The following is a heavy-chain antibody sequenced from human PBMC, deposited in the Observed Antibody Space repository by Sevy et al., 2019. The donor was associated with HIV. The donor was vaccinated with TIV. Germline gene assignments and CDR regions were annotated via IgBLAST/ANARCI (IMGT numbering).Heavy chain of an antibody. Sequence: GGSLRLSCAASGFTFSSYGMHWVRQAPGKGLEWVAVIWYDGSNKYYADSVKGRFTISRDNSKNTLYLQMNSLRAEDTAVYYCARDFRYCSSTSCYRYYYYYGMDVWGQGTTVTVSS. D-gene: IGHD2-2*01. CDR3: ARDFRYCSSTSCYRYYYYYGMDV. J-gene: IGHJ6*02. V-gene: IGHV3-33*01. CDR2: IWYDGSNK. CDR1: GFTFSSYG.